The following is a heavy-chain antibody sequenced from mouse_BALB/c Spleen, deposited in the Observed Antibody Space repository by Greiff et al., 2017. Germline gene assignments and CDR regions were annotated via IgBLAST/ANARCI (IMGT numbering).Heavy chain of an antibody. V-gene: IGHV5-12-1*01. CDR3: ARHEGLHYAMDY. D-gene: IGHD2-4*01. CDR2: ISSGGGST. J-gene: IGHJ4*01. Sequence: EVKVVESGGGLVKPGGSLKLSCAASGFAFSSYDMSWVRQTPEKRLEWVAYISSGGGSTYYPDTVKGRFTISRDNAKNTLYLQMSSLKSEDTAMYYCARHEGLHYAMDYWGQGTSVTVSS. CDR1: GFAFSSYD.